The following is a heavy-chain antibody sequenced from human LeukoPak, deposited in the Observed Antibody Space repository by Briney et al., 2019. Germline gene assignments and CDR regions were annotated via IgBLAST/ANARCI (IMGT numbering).Heavy chain of an antibody. Sequence: PSETLSVTCTVSGGSISSYYWSWIRQPPGKGLEWIGYIYYSGSTNYNPSLKSRVTISVDTSKNQFSLKLSSVTAADTAVYYCARWSYEIYAFGIWREVAMATSSA. CDR1: GGSISSYY. J-gene: IGHJ3*02. CDR2: IYYSGST. CDR3: ARWSYEIYAFGI. V-gene: IGHV4-59*01. D-gene: IGHD2-21*01.